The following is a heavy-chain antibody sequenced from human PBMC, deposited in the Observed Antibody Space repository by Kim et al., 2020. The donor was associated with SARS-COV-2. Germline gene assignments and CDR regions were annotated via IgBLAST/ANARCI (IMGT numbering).Heavy chain of an antibody. CDR1: GFPFNNYA. Sequence: LSLTCAASGFPFNNYAMSWVRQAPGKGLEWVAGIRDNGGSTKYADSVKGRFSISRDNSKNTLYLQMDSLRAEDTAVYYCAKVSSGSSGWFEYFHHWGQGTLVTVSS. J-gene: IGHJ1*01. CDR3: AKVSSGSSGWFEYFHH. D-gene: IGHD6-19*01. CDR2: IRDNGGST. V-gene: IGHV3-23*01.